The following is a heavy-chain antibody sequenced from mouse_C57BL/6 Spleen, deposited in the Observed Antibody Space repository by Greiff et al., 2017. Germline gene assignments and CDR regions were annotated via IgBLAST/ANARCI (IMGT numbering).Heavy chain of an antibody. CDR2: IYPRDGSP. V-gene: IGHV1-85*01. D-gene: IGHD2-1*01. CDR3: ARGGNYAWYFDV. J-gene: IGHJ1*03. Sequence: VQRVESGPELVKPGASVKLSCKASGYTFTSYDINWVKQRPGQGLEWIGWIYPRDGSPKYNEKFKGKATLTVDTSSSTAYMELHSLTSEDSAVYFCARGGNYAWYFDVWGTGTTVTVSS. CDR1: GYTFTSYD.